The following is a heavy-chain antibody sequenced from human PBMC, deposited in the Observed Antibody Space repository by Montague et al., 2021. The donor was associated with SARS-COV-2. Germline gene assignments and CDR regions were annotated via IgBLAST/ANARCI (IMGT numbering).Heavy chain of an antibody. D-gene: IGHD3-10*01. J-gene: IGHJ6*02. CDR3: ASGIYPSGSYYNRYYYGSNI. V-gene: IGHV4-34*01. CDR1: GGSLSGYY. CDR2: INHSANT. Sequence: SETLSLTCAVHGGSLSGYYWSWIRQPPEKGLEWIGEINHSANTKYNPSLKSPVTISIDTSKNQFSLKMTSATAADTATYYCASGIYPSGSYYNRYYYGSNIWGPGTTVIVSS.